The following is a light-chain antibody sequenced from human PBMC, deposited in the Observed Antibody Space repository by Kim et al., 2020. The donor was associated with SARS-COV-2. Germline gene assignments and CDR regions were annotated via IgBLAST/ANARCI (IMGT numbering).Light chain of an antibody. Sequence: EMVVTQSPVTLSVSPGERATLSCRASQSVSNNLAWYQQKPGQAPRLLIYGASTRATGISARFSGGGSGAEFILTITSLQSEDFAVYYCQQYNNWPYTFGQGTKLEI. J-gene: IGKJ2*01. CDR3: QQYNNWPYT. CDR1: QSVSNN. CDR2: GAS. V-gene: IGKV3D-15*01.